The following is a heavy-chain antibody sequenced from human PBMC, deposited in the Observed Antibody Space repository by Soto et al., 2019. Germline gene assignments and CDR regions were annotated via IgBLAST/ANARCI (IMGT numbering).Heavy chain of an antibody. D-gene: IGHD1-26*01. CDR3: ARGGSYYLDY. Sequence: PGGSLRLSCAASGFTFSSYAMHWVRQAPGKGLEYVSAISSNGGSTYYANSVKGRFTISRDNSKNTPYLQMGSLRAEDMAVYYCARGGSYYLDYWGQGTLVTVSS. V-gene: IGHV3-64*01. CDR2: ISSNGGST. J-gene: IGHJ4*02. CDR1: GFTFSSYA.